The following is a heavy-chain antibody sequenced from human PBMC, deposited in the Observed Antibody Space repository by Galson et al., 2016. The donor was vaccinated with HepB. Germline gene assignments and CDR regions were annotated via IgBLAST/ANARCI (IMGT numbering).Heavy chain of an antibody. CDR2: ISFDGSHQ. CDR3: VRDLGSGWYFFDH. Sequence: SLRLSCATSGFSFNSFNMDWVRQAPGEGLEWVAGISFDGSHQYYADSVKGRFTISRDKTEDTLYLQMNSLRGEDTSVYFCVRDLGSGWYFFDHWGQGTLVTVSA. D-gene: IGHD6-19*01. V-gene: IGHV3-33*05. J-gene: IGHJ4*02. CDR1: GFSFNSFN.